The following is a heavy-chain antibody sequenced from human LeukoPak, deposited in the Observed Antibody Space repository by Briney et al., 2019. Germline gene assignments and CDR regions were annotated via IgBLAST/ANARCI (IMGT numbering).Heavy chain of an antibody. J-gene: IGHJ4*02. CDR3: AKDIGRSGWYGRVIDY. CDR1: GFTFSSYE. CDR2: ISYDGSNK. V-gene: IGHV3-30*18. D-gene: IGHD6-19*01. Sequence: PGGSLRLSCAASGFTFSSYEMNWVRQAPGKGLEWVAVISYDGSNKYYADSVKGRFTISRDNSKNTLYLQMNSLRAEDTAVYYCAKDIGRSGWYGRVIDYWGQGTLVTVSS.